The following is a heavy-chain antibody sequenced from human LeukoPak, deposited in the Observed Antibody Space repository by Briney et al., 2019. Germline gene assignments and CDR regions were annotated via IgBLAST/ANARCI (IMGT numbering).Heavy chain of an antibody. CDR3: ARAHSLYYYDSSGADAFDI. V-gene: IGHV4-4*02. Sequence: SETLSLTCAVSGGSISSSNWWSWVRQPPGKGLEWIGEIYHSGSTNYNPSLKSRVTISVDKSKNQFSLKLSSVTAADTAVYYCARAHSLYYYDSSGADAFDIWGQGTMVTVSS. J-gene: IGHJ3*02. CDR2: IYHSGST. CDR1: GGSISSSNW. D-gene: IGHD3-22*01.